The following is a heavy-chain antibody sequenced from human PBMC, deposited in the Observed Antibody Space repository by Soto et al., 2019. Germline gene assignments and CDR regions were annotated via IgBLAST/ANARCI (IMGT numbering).Heavy chain of an antibody. CDR3: ARDRVMADHYYYYGMDV. V-gene: IGHV1-2*02. Sequence: ASVKVSCKTSGYTFTGYYMHWVRQAPGQGLEWMGWINPNSGGANYAQKFQGRVTMTRDTSISTAYMELNRLRSDDTAVYYCARDRVMADHYYYYGMDVWGKGHTVPFSS. CDR2: INPNSGGA. D-gene: IGHD3-16*01. J-gene: IGHJ6*04. CDR1: GYTFTGYY.